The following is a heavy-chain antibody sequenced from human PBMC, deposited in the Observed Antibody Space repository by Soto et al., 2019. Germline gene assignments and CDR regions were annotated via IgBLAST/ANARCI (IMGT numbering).Heavy chain of an antibody. CDR1: GYTFTSYG. J-gene: IGHJ4*02. V-gene: IGHV1-18*04. CDR2: ISAYNGNT. CDR3: ARERYYDSSGYSIPTIDY. D-gene: IGHD3-22*01. Sequence: ASVKVSCKASGYTFTSYGISWVRQAPGQGLEWMGWISAYNGNTNYAQKLQGRVTMTTDTSTSTAYMELRSLRSDDTAVYYCARERYYDSSGYSIPTIDYWGQGTLVTVSS.